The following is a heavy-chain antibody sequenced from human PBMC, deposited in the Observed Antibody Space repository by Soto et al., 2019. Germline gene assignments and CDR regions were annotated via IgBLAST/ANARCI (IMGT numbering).Heavy chain of an antibody. V-gene: IGHV3-30*18. Sequence: QVQLVESGGGVVQPGRSLRLSCAASGFTFSSYGMHWVRQAPGKGLEWVAVISYDGSNKYYADSVKGRFTISRDNSKNTLYLQMNSLRAEDTAVYYCAKGGDFWSGYYMGGDYWGQGTLVTVSS. CDR3: AKGGDFWSGYYMGGDY. J-gene: IGHJ4*02. CDR2: ISYDGSNK. CDR1: GFTFSSYG. D-gene: IGHD3-3*01.